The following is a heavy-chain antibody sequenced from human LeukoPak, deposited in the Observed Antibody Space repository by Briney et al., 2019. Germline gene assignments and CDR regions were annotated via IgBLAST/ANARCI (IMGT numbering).Heavy chain of an antibody. CDR2: IYSGGST. J-gene: IGHJ3*02. V-gene: IGHV3-66*01. Sequence: GGSLRLSCAASGFTVSSNYMSWVRQAPGKGLEWVSVIYSGGSTYYADSVKGRFTISRDNSKNTLYLQMNSLRAEDTAVYYCARDPVSGEFDIWGQGTMVTVSS. CDR3: ARDPVSGEFDI. CDR1: GFTVSSNY.